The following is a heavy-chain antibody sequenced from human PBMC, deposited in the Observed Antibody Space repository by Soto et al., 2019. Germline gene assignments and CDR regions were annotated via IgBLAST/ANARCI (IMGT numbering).Heavy chain of an antibody. Sequence: LRLSCVVSGLTFSDYGFHWVRQAPGKGLGWVAAISYDGSFVYYADSVRGRFTISRDNSRNTLDLQMNTLRHEDTAVYYCAKERGRNRNFAMDVWGQGTSVTVSS. D-gene: IGHD1-1*01. CDR2: ISYDGSFV. CDR3: AKERGRNRNFAMDV. V-gene: IGHV3-30*18. CDR1: GLTFSDYG. J-gene: IGHJ6*02.